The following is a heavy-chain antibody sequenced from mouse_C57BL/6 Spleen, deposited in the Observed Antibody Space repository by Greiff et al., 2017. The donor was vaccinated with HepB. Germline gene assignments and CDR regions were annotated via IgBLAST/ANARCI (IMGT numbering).Heavy chain of an antibody. CDR1: GYSITSGYY. Sequence: EVQLQQSGPGLVKPSQSLSLTCSVTGYSITSGYYWNWIRQFPGNKLEWMGYISYDGSNNYNPSLKKRISITRDTSKNQFFLKLNSVTTEDTATYDCARWLLRKNYAMDYWGQGTSVTVSS. J-gene: IGHJ4*01. V-gene: IGHV3-6*01. CDR3: ARWLLRKNYAMDY. CDR2: ISYDGSN. D-gene: IGHD2-3*01.